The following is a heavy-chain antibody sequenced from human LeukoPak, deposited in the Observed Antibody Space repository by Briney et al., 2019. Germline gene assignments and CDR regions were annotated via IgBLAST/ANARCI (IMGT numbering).Heavy chain of an antibody. CDR3: ARESIAARRGFDY. V-gene: IGHV4-59*12. J-gene: IGHJ4*02. CDR2: IYYSGST. CDR1: GGSLSSYY. Sequence: PSETLSLTCTVFGGSLSSYYWVWVRQPPGKGLEWIGYIYYSGSTNYNPSLKSRVTISVDTSKNQFSLKLSSVTAADTAVYYCARESIAARRGFDYWGQGTLVTVSS. D-gene: IGHD6-6*01.